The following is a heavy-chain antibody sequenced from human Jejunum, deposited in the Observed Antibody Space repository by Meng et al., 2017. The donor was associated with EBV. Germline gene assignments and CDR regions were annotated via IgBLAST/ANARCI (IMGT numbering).Heavy chain of an antibody. CDR3: ARVRPGGGWFDP. V-gene: IGHV7-4-1*02. CDR1: GYTFTSSG. Sequence: QVQLGQSGSELKTPGASVKLSCKASGYTFTSSGINWVRQATGQGLEWMGWITTNTGYPTYAQDFTGRFVFSLDTSVSTAYLQITSLSTEDYAVYYCARVRPGGGWFDPWGQGTLVTVSS. J-gene: IGHJ5*02. CDR2: ITTNTGYP. D-gene: IGHD2-8*02.